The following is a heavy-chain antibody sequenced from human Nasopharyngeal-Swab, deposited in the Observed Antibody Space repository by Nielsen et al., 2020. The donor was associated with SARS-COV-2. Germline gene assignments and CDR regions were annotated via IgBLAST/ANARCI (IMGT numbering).Heavy chain of an antibody. Sequence: GGSLRLSCAASGFTFSRYWMHWVRQAPGKGLVWVSRVNGDGSGTGHADSVKGRFTISRDNAKSMLYLQMNSLRAEDTAVYYCARERGGGYGDYWGQGTLVTVSS. D-gene: IGHD5-12*01. CDR3: ARERGGGYGDY. CDR2: VNGDGSGT. J-gene: IGHJ4*02. V-gene: IGHV3-74*01. CDR1: GFTFSRYW.